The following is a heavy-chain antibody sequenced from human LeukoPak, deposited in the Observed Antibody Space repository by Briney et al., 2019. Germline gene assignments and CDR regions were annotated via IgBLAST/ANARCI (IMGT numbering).Heavy chain of an antibody. J-gene: IGHJ4*02. CDR1: GFTFKNYE. Sequence: PGGSLRLSCAASGFTFKNYEMNWVRQAPGKGLEWVSDISSTGSSIYYADSVKGRFTISRDNAKNLLYLQMTSLRVEDTAVYYCARVDTMIASRVFDSWGQGTLVTVSS. V-gene: IGHV3-48*03. CDR2: ISSTGSSI. CDR3: ARVDTMIASRVFDS. D-gene: IGHD3-22*01.